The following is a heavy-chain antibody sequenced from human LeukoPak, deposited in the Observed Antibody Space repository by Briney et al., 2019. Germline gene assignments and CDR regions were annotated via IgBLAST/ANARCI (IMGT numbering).Heavy chain of an antibody. CDR2: ISGSGGRT. D-gene: IGHD5-18*01. CDR3: ARRGYNYGFYNFDY. J-gene: IGHJ4*02. V-gene: IGHV3-23*01. CDR1: GFTFSTYA. Sequence: GGSLRLSCAASGFTFSTYAMSWVRQAPGKGLEWVSTISGSGGRTYYADSVKGRFAISRDNSKNTLYLQMSSLRAEDTAVYYCARRGYNYGFYNFDYWGQGTLVTVSS.